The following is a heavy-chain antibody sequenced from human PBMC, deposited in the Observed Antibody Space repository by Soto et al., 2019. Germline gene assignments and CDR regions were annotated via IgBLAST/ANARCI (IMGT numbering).Heavy chain of an antibody. D-gene: IGHD3-9*01. V-gene: IGHV3-23*01. CDR3: AKDGNPIPYLTGYYRLGWFDP. J-gene: IGHJ5*02. Sequence: EVQLLESGGGLVQPGGSLRLSCAASGFMFANYAMGWVRQAPGKGLEWVSAITGSGGGTYYADSVKGRFTVSRDNSKNTLYLQMNSLRAEDTAVYYCAKDGNPIPYLTGYYRLGWFDPWGQGTLVTVSS. CDR1: GFMFANYA. CDR2: ITGSGGGT.